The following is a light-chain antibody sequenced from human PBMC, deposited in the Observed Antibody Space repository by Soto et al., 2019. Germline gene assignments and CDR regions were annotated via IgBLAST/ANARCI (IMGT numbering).Light chain of an antibody. CDR1: QDISNY. J-gene: IGKJ5*01. Sequence: DIHMTQSPPSLSVSVGNIITITCQASQDISNYLHWFQQKQGKAPQLLIFDVSNLQTGVPSRLSGGGYGTDFAITISSMQNEDIETYYCQQYDSLTLTFGQGTRLEIK. CDR3: QQYDSLTLT. CDR2: DVS. V-gene: IGKV1-33*01.